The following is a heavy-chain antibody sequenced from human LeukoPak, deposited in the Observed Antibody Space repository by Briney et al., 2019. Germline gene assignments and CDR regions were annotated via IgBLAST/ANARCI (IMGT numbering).Heavy chain of an antibody. J-gene: IGHJ5*02. CDR2: ISSSSSYI. D-gene: IGHD2-2*01. CDR3: ARAPGGYCSSTSCYVWFDP. V-gene: IGHV3-21*01. CDR1: GFTFSSYS. Sequence: KPGGSLRLSCAPSGFTFSSYSMNWVRQAPGKGLEWVSSISSSSSYIYYADSVKGRFTISRDNAKNSLYLQMNSLRAEDTAVYYCARAPGGYCSSTSCYVWFDPWGQGTLVTVSS.